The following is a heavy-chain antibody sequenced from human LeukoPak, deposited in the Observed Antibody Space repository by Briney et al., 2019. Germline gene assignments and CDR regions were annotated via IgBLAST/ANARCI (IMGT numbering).Heavy chain of an antibody. CDR2: IYYSGST. CDR1: GGSISSYY. CDR3: ARHNYGNDAFDI. V-gene: IGHV4-59*01. J-gene: IGHJ3*02. D-gene: IGHD4-11*01. Sequence: SETLSLTCTVSGGSISSYYWSWIRQPPGKGLEWIGYIYYSGSTNYNPSLKSRVTISVDTSKNQFSLKLSSVTAVDTAVYYCARHNYGNDAFDIWGQGTMVTVSS.